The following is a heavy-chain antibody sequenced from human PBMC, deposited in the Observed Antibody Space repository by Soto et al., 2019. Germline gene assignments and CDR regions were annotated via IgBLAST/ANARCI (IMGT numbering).Heavy chain of an antibody. D-gene: IGHD3-22*01. Sequence: XESLKISCKGSGYSVTSYWIAWVRQVPGKGLEWMGLIYPGDSDTRHGPSFQGQVTFSADKSTSTAYLQWSSLRASDTAMYYCARQGYYDSGGYYPFDYWGQGTLVTVSS. CDR1: GYSVTSYW. CDR2: IYPGDSDT. J-gene: IGHJ4*02. CDR3: ARQGYYDSGGYYPFDY. V-gene: IGHV5-51*01.